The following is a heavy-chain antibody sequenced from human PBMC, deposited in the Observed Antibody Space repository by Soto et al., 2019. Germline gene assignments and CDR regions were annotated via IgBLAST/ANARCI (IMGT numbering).Heavy chain of an antibody. Sequence: EVQLVESGGGLVQPGGSLRLSCAASGFTLSGYDIHWVRQATGKGLEWVSGIGSAGDKYYEDSVKSRLTISRENDKNSLDLQMNSLSVGDTAVYYCTRKTPTKGMAGWGQGTTVTVSS. V-gene: IGHV3-13*01. J-gene: IGHJ6*02. CDR2: IGSAGDK. CDR3: TRKTPTKGMAG. CDR1: GFTLSGYD. D-gene: IGHD2-15*01.